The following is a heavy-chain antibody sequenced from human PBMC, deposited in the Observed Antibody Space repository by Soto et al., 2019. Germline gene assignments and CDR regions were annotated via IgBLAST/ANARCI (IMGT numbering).Heavy chain of an antibody. CDR3: ATSNVDYYYYYGMDV. CDR2: IYTSGST. CDR1: GGSISSYY. J-gene: IGHJ6*02. V-gene: IGHV4-4*07. Sequence: QVQLQESGPGLVKPSETLSLTCTVSGGSISSYYWSWIRQPAGKGLEWIGRIYTSGSTNYNPSLKSRVTMSVHTSKNQFSLKLSSVTAADTAVYYCATSNVDYYYYYGMDVWGQGTTVTVSS.